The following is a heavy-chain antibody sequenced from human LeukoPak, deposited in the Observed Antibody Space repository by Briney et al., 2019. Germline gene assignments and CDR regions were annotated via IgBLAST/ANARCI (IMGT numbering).Heavy chain of an antibody. CDR2: INPSGGST. CDR1: GYTFSSYY. CDR3: ARDDSSGYYGFDY. D-gene: IGHD3-22*01. J-gene: IGHJ4*02. V-gene: IGHV1-46*01. Sequence: ASVKVSCKASGYTFSSYYVHCVRQAPGQGLEWMGIINPSGGSTSYAQKFQGRVTMTRDTSTSTVYMELSSLRSEDTAVYYCARDDSSGYYGFDYWGQGTLVTVSS.